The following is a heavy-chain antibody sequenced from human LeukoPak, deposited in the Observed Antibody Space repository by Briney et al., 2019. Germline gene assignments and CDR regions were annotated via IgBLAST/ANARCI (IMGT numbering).Heavy chain of an antibody. CDR1: GFTFSSYG. CDR3: AKDLPAAYFDY. CDR2: IRNDGSKK. Sequence: GGSLRLSCAASGFTFSSYGMHWVRQAPGKGLEWVAFIRNDGSKKYYADSVKGRSTISRDNSNNTLYVQMNSLRGEDTAVYYCAKDLPAAYFDYWGQGTLVTVSS. J-gene: IGHJ4*02. V-gene: IGHV3-30*02. D-gene: IGHD2-2*01.